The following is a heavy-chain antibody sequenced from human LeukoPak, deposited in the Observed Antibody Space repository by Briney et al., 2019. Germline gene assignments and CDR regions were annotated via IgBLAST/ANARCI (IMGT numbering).Heavy chain of an antibody. CDR1: GYTFTSYY. J-gene: IGHJ6*02. D-gene: IGHD6-19*01. Sequence: ASVKVSCKASGYTFTSYYMHWVRQAPGQGLEWMGIINPSGGSTSYAQKFQGRVTMTRDTSTSTVYMELGSLRSEDTAVYYCARDLGIAVAGTPLYYYYGMDVWGQGTTVTVSS. CDR2: INPSGGST. V-gene: IGHV1-46*01. CDR3: ARDLGIAVAGTPLYYYYGMDV.